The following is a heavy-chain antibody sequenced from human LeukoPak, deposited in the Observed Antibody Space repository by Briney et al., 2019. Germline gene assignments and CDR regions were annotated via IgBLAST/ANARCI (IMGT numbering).Heavy chain of an antibody. J-gene: IGHJ4*02. CDR2: IVVGSGNT. D-gene: IGHD4-11*01. CDR3: AVETMTMVTTEGS. Sequence: EASVKVSCKASGFTFSSSAVHWVRQARGQRLEWIGWIVVGSGNTNYAQKFQERVTITRDMSTSTAYMELSSLRSEDTAVYYCAVETMTMVTTEGSWGERSLVTVSS. CDR1: GFTFSSSA. V-gene: IGHV1-58*01.